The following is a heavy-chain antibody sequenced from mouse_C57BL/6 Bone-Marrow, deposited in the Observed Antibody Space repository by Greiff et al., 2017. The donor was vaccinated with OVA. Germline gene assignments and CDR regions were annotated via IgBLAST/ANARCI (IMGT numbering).Heavy chain of an antibody. CDR1: GYTFTDYY. CDR2: INPNNGGT. J-gene: IGHJ4*01. V-gene: IGHV1-26*01. D-gene: IGHD1-1*01. CDR3: ALYGSSPYYAMDY. Sequence: VQLQQSGPELVKPGASVKISCKASGYTFTDYYMNWVKQSHGKSLEWIGDINPNNGGTSYNQKFKGKATLTVDKSSSTAYMELRSLTSEDSAVYYCALYGSSPYYAMDYWGQGTSVTVSS.